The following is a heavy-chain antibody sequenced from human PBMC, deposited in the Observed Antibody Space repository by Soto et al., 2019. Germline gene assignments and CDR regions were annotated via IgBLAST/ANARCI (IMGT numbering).Heavy chain of an antibody. CDR1: GGTFSSYA. J-gene: IGHJ3*02. CDR2: IIPIFGTA. Sequence: SVKVSCKASGGTFSSYASSWVRQAPGQGLEWMGGIIPIFGTANYAQKFQGRVTITADESTGTAYMELSSLRSEDTAVYYCARASGYCSGGSCYCSDNAFDIWGQGTMVTVSS. V-gene: IGHV1-69*13. CDR3: ARASGYCSGGSCYCSDNAFDI. D-gene: IGHD2-15*01.